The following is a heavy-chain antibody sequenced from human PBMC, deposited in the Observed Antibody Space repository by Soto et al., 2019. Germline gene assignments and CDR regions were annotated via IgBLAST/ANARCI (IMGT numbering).Heavy chain of an antibody. V-gene: IGHV1-2*04. D-gene: IGHD5-18*01. J-gene: IGHJ5*02. CDR2: INPNSGGT. Sequence: GASVKVSCKASGYTFTGYYMHWVRQAPGQGLEWMGWINPNSGGTNYAQKFQGWVTMTRDTSISTAYMELGRLRSDDTAVYYCARDLGTAMATNWFDPWGQGTLVTVS. CDR1: GYTFTGYY. CDR3: ARDLGTAMATNWFDP.